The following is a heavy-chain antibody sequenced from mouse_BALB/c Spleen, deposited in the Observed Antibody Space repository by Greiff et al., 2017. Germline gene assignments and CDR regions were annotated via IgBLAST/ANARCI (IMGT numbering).Heavy chain of an antibody. CDR1: GFTFSSFG. CDR3: ARHYDYEAWFAY. D-gene: IGHD2-4*01. J-gene: IGHJ3*01. CDR2: ISSGSSTI. Sequence: DVKLVESGGGLVQPGGSRKLSCAASGFTFSSFGMHWVRQAPEKGLEWVAYISSGSSTIYYADTVKGRFTISRDNPKNTLFLQMTSLRSEDTAMYYCARHYDYEAWFAYWGQGTLVTVSA. V-gene: IGHV5-17*02.